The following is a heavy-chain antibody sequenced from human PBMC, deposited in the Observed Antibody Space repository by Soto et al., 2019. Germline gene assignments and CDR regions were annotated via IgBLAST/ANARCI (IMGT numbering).Heavy chain of an antibody. D-gene: IGHD3-22*01. Sequence: SETLSLTCAVYGGSFSGYYWSWIRQPPGKGLEWIGEINHSGGTNYNPSLKSRVTISVDTSKNQFSLRLSSVTAADTAVYYCARGRGRYDSSGYLDYWGQGTLVTVSS. V-gene: IGHV4-34*01. J-gene: IGHJ4*02. CDR2: INHSGGT. CDR1: GGSFSGYY. CDR3: ARGRGRYDSSGYLDY.